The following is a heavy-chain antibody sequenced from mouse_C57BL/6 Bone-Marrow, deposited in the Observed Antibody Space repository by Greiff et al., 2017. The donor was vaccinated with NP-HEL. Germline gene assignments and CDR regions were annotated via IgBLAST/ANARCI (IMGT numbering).Heavy chain of an antibody. CDR1: GYTFTDYN. J-gene: IGHJ4*01. D-gene: IGHD1-1*01. CDR2: INPNNGGT. V-gene: IGHV1-22*01. Sequence: VQLQQSGPELVKPGASVKMSCKASGYTFTDYNMHWVKQSHGKSLEWIGYINPNNGGTSYNQKFKGKATLTVNKSSSTAYMELRSLTSEDSAVYYCARGIVAYYYAMDYWGQGTSVTVSS. CDR3: ARGIVAYYYAMDY.